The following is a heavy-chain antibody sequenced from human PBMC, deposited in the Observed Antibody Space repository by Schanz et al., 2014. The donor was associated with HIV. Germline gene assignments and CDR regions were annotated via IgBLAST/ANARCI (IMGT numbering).Heavy chain of an antibody. CDR2: IIPIYGTT. CDR3: ARDSAKAVAGLVGEAGFDY. Sequence: QVQLVQSGAEVKKPGSSVKVSCQASGGTFSGHGISWVRQAPGQGLEWMGGIIPIYGTTNDAQKFQGRVTMTTDASTATVHMELRSLRSEDTAVYYCARDSAKAVAGLVGEAGFDYWGQGTLVTVSP. V-gene: IGHV1-69*01. J-gene: IGHJ4*02. CDR1: GGTFSGHG. D-gene: IGHD6-19*01.